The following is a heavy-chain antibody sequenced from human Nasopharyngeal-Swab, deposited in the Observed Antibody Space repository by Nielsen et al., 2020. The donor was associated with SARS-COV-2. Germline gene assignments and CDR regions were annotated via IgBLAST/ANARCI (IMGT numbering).Heavy chain of an antibody. J-gene: IGHJ4*02. V-gene: IGHV3-74*01. CDR3: ARGTYYDILTGYSYFDY. Sequence: GESLKISCAASGFTFSSYWMHWVRQAPGKGLVWVSRINSDGSSTNYADSVKGRFTISRDNAMNTLYLQMNSLRAEDTAVYYCARGTYYDILTGYSYFDYWGQGTLVTVSS. CDR1: GFTFSSYW. CDR2: INSDGSST. D-gene: IGHD3-9*01.